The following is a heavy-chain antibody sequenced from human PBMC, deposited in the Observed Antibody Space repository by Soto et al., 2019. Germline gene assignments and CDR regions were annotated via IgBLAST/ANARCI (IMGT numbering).Heavy chain of an antibody. Sequence: SVKVSCKGSGGTFNRYTITWVRQAPGQGLEWMGRIIPMFGIASYAQNFQGRVTITADKSTSTAYMELSSLRSEDTAVYYCATLPVLTRIRDYWG. V-gene: IGHV1-69*02. CDR3: ATLPVLTRIRDY. J-gene: IGHJ4*01. CDR2: IIPMFGIA. CDR1: GGTFNRYT. D-gene: IGHD2-21*01.